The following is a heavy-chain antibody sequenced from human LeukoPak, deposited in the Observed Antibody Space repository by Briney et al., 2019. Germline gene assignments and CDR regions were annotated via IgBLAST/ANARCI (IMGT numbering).Heavy chain of an antibody. CDR1: GFTFSNYG. V-gene: IGHV3-30*03. CDR2: ISYDGTNK. Sequence: PGGSLRLSCAGSGFTFSNYGMHWVRQAPGKGPEWVAVISYDGTNKYYADSVKGRFTISRDNSKNTVYLQMNSLRAEDTAVYYCARGSIVGAPGVGDYWGQGTLVTVSS. CDR3: ARGSIVGAPGVGDY. D-gene: IGHD1-26*01. J-gene: IGHJ4*02.